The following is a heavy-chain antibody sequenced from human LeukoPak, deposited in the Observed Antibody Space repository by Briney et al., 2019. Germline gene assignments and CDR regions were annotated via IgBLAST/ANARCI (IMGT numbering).Heavy chain of an antibody. V-gene: IGHV1-2*02. CDR1: GYTFTGYY. CDR2: VNPNSGGT. Sequence: ASVKVSCKASGYTFTGYYMHWVRQAPGQGPEWMGWVNPNSGGTNYAQKFQGRVTMTRDTSISTAYMELSRLRSDDTAVYYCAREYCSSTSCSIFDPWGQGTLVTVSS. CDR3: AREYCSSTSCSIFDP. D-gene: IGHD2-2*01. J-gene: IGHJ5*02.